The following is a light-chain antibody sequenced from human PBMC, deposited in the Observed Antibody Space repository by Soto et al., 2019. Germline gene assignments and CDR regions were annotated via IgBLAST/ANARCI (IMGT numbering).Light chain of an antibody. CDR3: CSYAGSITFV. V-gene: IGLV2-23*01. CDR2: EGT. J-gene: IGLJ1*01. Sequence: QSALTQPASVSGSPGQLITISCTGTSSDVGIYNLVSWYQQRPDKAPKLVIYEGTKRPSGVSNRFSGSKSGNTASLTISGLQADDEADYYCCSYAGSITFVFGTGTKVTVL. CDR1: SSDVGIYNL.